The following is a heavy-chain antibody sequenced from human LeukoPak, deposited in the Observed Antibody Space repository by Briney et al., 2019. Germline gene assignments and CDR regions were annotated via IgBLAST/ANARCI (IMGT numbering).Heavy chain of an antibody. V-gene: IGHV4-59*01. J-gene: IGHJ3*02. CDR1: AGSISSYY. Sequence: SETLSLTCTVSAGSISSYYWSWIRQPPGKGLEWIGYIYYSGSTNYNPSLKSRVTISVDTSKNQFSLKLSSVTAADTALYYCARETYGEGAFDIWGQGTIVTVSS. D-gene: IGHD4-17*01. CDR3: ARETYGEGAFDI. CDR2: IYYSGST.